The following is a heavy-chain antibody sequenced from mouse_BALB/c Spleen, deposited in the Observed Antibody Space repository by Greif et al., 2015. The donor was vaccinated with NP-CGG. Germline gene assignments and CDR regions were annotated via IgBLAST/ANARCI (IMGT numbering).Heavy chain of an antibody. J-gene: IGHJ2*01. V-gene: IGHV1-9*01. CDR1: GYTFSSYW. CDR2: ILPGSGST. Sequence: VQLQQSGAELMKPGASVKISCKATGYTFSSYWIEWVKQRPGHGLERIGEILPGSGSTNYNEKFKGKATFTADTSSNTADMQPSSLTSEDSAVYYCASNYGSRNYFDYWGQGTTLTVSS. CDR3: ASNYGSRNYFDY. D-gene: IGHD1-1*01.